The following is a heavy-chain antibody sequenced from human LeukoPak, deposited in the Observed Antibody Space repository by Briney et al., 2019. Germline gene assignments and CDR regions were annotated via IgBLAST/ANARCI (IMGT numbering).Heavy chain of an antibody. Sequence: PGESLRLSCAASKFTFSNYNMNWVRQAPGKGLEWVSFISRSSSTIYYADSVKGRFTISRDNAKNSMFLQMNSLRDEDTAIYYCARDPPVASYLFDLWGQGTMVTVSS. CDR3: ARDPPVASYLFDL. D-gene: IGHD6-19*01. V-gene: IGHV3-48*02. CDR1: KFTFSNYN. CDR2: ISRSSSTI. J-gene: IGHJ3*01.